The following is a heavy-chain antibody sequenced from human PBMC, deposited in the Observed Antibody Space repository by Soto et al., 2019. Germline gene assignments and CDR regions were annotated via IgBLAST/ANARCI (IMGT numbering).Heavy chain of an antibody. CDR2: ISAYNGNT. CDR1: GYTFTSYG. Sequence: QVQLVQSGAEVKKPGASVKVSCKASGYTFTSYGISWVRQAPGQGLEWMGWISAYNGNTNYAQKLQGRVTMTTHTPTSTAYMELRSLRTDVTAVYYCGRGRIAVADVADAFDIWGQGTMVPVSS. V-gene: IGHV1-18*01. CDR3: GRGRIAVADVADAFDI. J-gene: IGHJ3*02. D-gene: IGHD6-19*01.